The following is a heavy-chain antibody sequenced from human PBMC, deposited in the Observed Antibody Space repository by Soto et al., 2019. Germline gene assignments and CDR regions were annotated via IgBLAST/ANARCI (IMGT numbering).Heavy chain of an antibody. V-gene: IGHV3-9*01. CDR3: AKDSLAGVVRGVSTHFDY. CDR2: ISWNSGSI. CDR1: GFTFDDYA. D-gene: IGHD3-10*01. Sequence: EVQLVESGGGLVQPGRSLRLSCAASGFTFDDYAMHWVRQAPGKGLEWVSGISWNSGSIAYADSVKGRFTISRDNAKNYLYLQMNSLRIEDTALYYCAKDSLAGVVRGVSTHFDYWGQGTLVTVSS. J-gene: IGHJ4*02.